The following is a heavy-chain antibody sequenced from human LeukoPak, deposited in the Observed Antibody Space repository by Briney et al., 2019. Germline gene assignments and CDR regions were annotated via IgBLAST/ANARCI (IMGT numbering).Heavy chain of an antibody. V-gene: IGHV4-61*02. Sequence: PSETLSLTCTVSGGSTSSGSYYWSWIRQPAGKGLEWIGRIYTSGSTNYNPSLKIRVTISVDTSKNQFSLKLSSVTAADTAVYYCAREDRRGTYWGQGTLVTVSS. D-gene: IGHD1-1*01. CDR3: AREDRRGTY. J-gene: IGHJ4*02. CDR2: IYTSGST. CDR1: GGSTSSGSYY.